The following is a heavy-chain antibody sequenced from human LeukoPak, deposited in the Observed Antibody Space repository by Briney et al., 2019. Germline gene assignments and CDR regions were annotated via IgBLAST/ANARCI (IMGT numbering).Heavy chain of an antibody. CDR2: MNPNSGNT. V-gene: IGHV1-8*01. J-gene: IGHJ4*02. CDR1: GYTFTSYD. CDR3: ATIVDTAIGVDY. Sequence: GASVKVSCKASGYTFTSYDINWVRQATGQGLEWMGWMNPNSGNTGYAQKFQGRVTMTRNTSISTAYMELSSLRSEDTAVYYCATIVDTAIGVDYWGQGTLVTVSS. D-gene: IGHD5-18*01.